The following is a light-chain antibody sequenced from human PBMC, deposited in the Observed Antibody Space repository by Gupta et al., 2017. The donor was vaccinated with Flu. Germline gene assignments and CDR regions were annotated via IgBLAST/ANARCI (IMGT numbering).Light chain of an antibody. Sequence: DRVTISFMASLSINSALAWYQQKPGQAPRLLMFGASNSSTGIPARFSGSGSGSEFTLTITSLQSEDFAIYYCQNYNTGPPITFGQGTRLEIK. CDR1: LSINSA. J-gene: IGKJ5*01. V-gene: IGKV3-15*01. CDR2: GAS. CDR3: QNYNTGPPIT.